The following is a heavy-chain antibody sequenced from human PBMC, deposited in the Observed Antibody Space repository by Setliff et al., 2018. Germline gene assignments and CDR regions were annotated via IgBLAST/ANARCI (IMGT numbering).Heavy chain of an antibody. CDR3: ARDGDYGDYERYYFDY. Sequence: GASLKISCAASGFSFSDHYISWIRQAPGKGLEWLSYISTGSSIIYYADSVKGRSTISRDNSKNSVYLQLNGLRAEDTAVYYCARDGDYGDYERYYFDYWGQGTLVTVSS. D-gene: IGHD4-17*01. CDR1: GFSFSDHY. CDR2: ISTGSSII. J-gene: IGHJ4*02. V-gene: IGHV3-11*04.